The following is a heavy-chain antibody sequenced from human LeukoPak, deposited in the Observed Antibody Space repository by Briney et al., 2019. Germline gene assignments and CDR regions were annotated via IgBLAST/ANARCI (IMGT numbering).Heavy chain of an antibody. J-gene: IGHJ6*02. D-gene: IGHD3-10*01. CDR1: GGSISSGGYS. V-gene: IGHV4-30-2*01. CDR2: IYHSGST. CDR3: ARGGGSGSYYRYYYGMDV. Sequence: SETLSLTCTVSGGSISSGGYSWSWIRQPPGKGLEWIGYIYHSGSTYYNPSLKSRVTISVDTSKNQFSLKLSSVTAADTAVYYCARGGGSGSYYRYYYGMDVWGQGTTVTVSS.